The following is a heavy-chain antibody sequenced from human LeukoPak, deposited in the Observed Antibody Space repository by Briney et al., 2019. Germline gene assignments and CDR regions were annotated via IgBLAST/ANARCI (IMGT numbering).Heavy chain of an antibody. CDR1: GGSVSRSN. CDR3: ANLDGPGSYFDN. CDR2: IYSRGNT. J-gene: IGHJ4*02. D-gene: IGHD3-10*01. Sequence: SETLSLTCTVSGGSVSRSNWSWIRQPPGKGLEWVGYIYSRGNTNYNPSLKSRVTISLDTSKNQFSLRLTSVTAADTAVYYCANLDGPGSYFDNWGRGTLVTVSS. V-gene: IGHV4-59*02.